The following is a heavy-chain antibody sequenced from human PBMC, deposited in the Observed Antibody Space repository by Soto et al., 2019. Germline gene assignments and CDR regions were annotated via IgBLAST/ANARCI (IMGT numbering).Heavy chain of an antibody. CDR2: INTDNGNT. J-gene: IGHJ6*02. Sequence: ASVKVSCKASGYSFSSYAISWVRQAPGQGLEWLGWINTDNGNTNYAQHLQGRVTLTTDTSTSTAYMYLRSLRSDDTAVYYCARDQGITTFGVYSMYYYGMDVWGPGTTVTVSS. CDR3: ARDQGITTFGVYSMYYYGMDV. CDR1: GYSFSSYA. V-gene: IGHV1-18*01. D-gene: IGHD3-3*01.